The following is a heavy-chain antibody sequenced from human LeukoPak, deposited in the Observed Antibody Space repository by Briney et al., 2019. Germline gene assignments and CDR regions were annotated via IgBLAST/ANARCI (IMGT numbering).Heavy chain of an antibody. J-gene: IGHJ4*02. CDR2: INPSGGST. CDR3: AREGEIGYDLSDY. V-gene: IGHV1-46*01. D-gene: IGHD5-12*01. CDR1: GYTFTNYY. Sequence: GASVKVSCTASGYTFTNYYMNWVRPAPGQGLERMGIINPSGGSTSYAQKFQGRVTVTRDTSTSTVYMELSSLRCEDTGMYYCAREGEIGYDLSDYWGQGTLVTVSS.